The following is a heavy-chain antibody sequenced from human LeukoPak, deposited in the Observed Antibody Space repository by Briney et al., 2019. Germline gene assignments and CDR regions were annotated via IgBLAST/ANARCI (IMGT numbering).Heavy chain of an antibody. CDR2: ISSSSSTI. V-gene: IGHV3-48*04. J-gene: IGHJ6*03. CDR1: GFTFSSYR. CDR3: ARPLTDMTYDFWSGYRLYYYYYYMDV. D-gene: IGHD3-3*01. Sequence: PGGSLRLSCAASGFTFSSYRMNWVRQAPGKGLEWVSYISSSSSTIYYADSVKGRFTISRDNAKNSLYLQMNSLRAEDTAVYYCARPLTDMTYDFWSGYRLYYYYYYMDVWGKGTTVTVSS.